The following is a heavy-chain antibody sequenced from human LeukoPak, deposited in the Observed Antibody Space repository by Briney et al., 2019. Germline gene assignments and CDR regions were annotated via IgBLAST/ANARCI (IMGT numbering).Heavy chain of an antibody. V-gene: IGHV1-18*01. D-gene: IGHD3-22*01. Sequence: ASVKVSCKASGYTFTSYGISWVRQAPGQGLEWMGWISAYNGNTNYAQKLRGRVTMTTDTSTSTAYMELRSLRSDDTAVYYCARDSDSSGYPYFDYWGQGTLVTVSS. CDR2: ISAYNGNT. J-gene: IGHJ4*02. CDR3: ARDSDSSGYPYFDY. CDR1: GYTFTSYG.